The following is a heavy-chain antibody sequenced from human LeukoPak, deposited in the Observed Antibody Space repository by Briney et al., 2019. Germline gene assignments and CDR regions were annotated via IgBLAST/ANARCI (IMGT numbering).Heavy chain of an antibody. CDR1: GFTVGNSY. J-gene: IGHJ4*02. CDR2: ISYDGSNE. CDR3: AKVALFSGYYPPFDY. D-gene: IGHD3-22*01. Sequence: GGSLRLSCAASGFTVGNSYLNWVRQAPGKGLEWVAVISYDGSNEYYADSVKGRFTISRDNSKNTLFLQMNSLRPEDTAVYHCAKVALFSGYYPPFDYWGQGTLVTVSS. V-gene: IGHV3-30*18.